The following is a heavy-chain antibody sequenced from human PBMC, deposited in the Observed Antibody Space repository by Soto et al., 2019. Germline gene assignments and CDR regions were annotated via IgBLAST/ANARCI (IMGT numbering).Heavy chain of an antibody. J-gene: IGHJ5*02. CDR1: GFTVSSNS. D-gene: IGHD3-16*01. V-gene: IGHV3-53*02. CDR3: ARVLRGPWDGKHAAEFWFDP. Sequence: EVQLVETGGGLIQPGGSLRLSCAASGFTVSSNSMSWVRQAPGKGLEWVSVIYSGGSTYYADSVKGRFTISRDNSKNPLYLQMNSLRAEDTAVYYCARVLRGPWDGKHAAEFWFDPWGQGTLVTVSS. CDR2: IYSGGST.